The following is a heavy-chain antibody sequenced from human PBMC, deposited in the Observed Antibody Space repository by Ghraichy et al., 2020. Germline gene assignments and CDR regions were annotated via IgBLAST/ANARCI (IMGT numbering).Heavy chain of an antibody. V-gene: IGHV3-73*01. CDR3: TGRLSYYDILAGYRGNIDY. D-gene: IGHD3-9*01. CDR2: IRSKDNSYAT. J-gene: IGHJ4*02. Sequence: GGSLRLSCAVSGINFSGSAMHWVRQASGKGLEWVGRIRSKDNSYATAYAASVKGRFTISRDDSKNMAYLQMNSLKTEDTAVYYCTGRLSYYDILAGYRGNIDYWGQGTLVTVSS. CDR1: GINFSGSA.